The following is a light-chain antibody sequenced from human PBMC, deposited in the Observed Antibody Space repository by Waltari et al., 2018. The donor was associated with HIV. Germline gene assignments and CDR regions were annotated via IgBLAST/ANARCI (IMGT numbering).Light chain of an antibody. J-gene: IGLJ2*01. V-gene: IGLV2-23*02. CDR3: CSYAGSTTYVV. Sequence: QSALTQPASVSGSPGQSITISCTGTSSDVGNYNLFSWYQQYPGKAPKLMIYEVSKWPSGVSNRFSGSKSGNTASLTISGLQAEDEADYYCCSYAGSTTYVVFGGGTKLTVL. CDR1: SSDVGNYNL. CDR2: EVS.